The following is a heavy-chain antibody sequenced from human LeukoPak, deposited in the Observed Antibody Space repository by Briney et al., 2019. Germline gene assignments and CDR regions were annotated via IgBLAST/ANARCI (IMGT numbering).Heavy chain of an antibody. CDR3: ARGGYYYGSGSYYRPASPPKEYNWFDP. V-gene: IGHV4-34*01. CDR2: INHSGST. D-gene: IGHD3-10*01. CDR1: GGSFSGYY. Sequence: SETLSLTCAVYGGSFSGYYWSWIRQPPGKGLEWIGEINHSGSTNYNPSLKSRVTISVDTSKNQFSLKLSSVTAADTAVYYCARGGYYYGSGSYYRPASPPKEYNWFDPWGQGTLVTVSS. J-gene: IGHJ5*02.